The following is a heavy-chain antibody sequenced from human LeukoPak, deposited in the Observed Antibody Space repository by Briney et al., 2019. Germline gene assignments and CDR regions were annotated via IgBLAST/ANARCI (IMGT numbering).Heavy chain of an antibody. CDR1: GGSFSGYY. D-gene: IGHD3-9*01. V-gene: IGHV4-34*01. Sequence: SSETLSLTCAVYGGSFSGYYWSWIRQPPGKGLEWIGEINHSGSTNYNPSLKSRVTISVDTSKNQFSLKLSSVTAADTAVYYCARSRQLRYFDTLEDWFDPWGQGTLVTVSS. CDR2: INHSGST. J-gene: IGHJ5*02. CDR3: ARSRQLRYFDTLEDWFDP.